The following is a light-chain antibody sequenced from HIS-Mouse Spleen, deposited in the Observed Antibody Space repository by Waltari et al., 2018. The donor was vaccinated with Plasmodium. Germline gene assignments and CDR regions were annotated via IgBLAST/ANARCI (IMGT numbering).Light chain of an antibody. Sequence: DIQMTQSPSSLSASVGDRVTITCRASQGIRNNLSWYQQKPGKAPKRLIYAASSLQSGVPSRLSGSGSGTEFTLTISSLQPEDFATYYCLQHNSYPITFGQGTRLEIK. CDR1: QGIRNN. J-gene: IGKJ5*01. V-gene: IGKV1-17*01. CDR2: AAS. CDR3: LQHNSYPIT.